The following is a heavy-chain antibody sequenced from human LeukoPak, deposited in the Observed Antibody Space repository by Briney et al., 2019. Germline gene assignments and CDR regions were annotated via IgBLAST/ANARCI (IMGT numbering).Heavy chain of an antibody. V-gene: IGHV4-34*01. CDR3: ASITMVRGVDY. CDR1: GGSFSGYY. D-gene: IGHD3-10*01. CDR2: INHSGST. Sequence: KPSETLSLTCAVYGGSFSGYYWSWIRQPPGKGLEWIGEINHSGSTNYNPSLKSRVTISVDTSKNQFSLKLSSVTAADTAVYYCASITMVRGVDYWGQGTLVTVSS. J-gene: IGHJ4*02.